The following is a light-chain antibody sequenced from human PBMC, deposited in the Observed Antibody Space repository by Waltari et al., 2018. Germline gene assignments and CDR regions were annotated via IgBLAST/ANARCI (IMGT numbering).Light chain of an antibody. CDR1: QIVGSS. V-gene: IGKV3-11*01. Sequence: DSVLTQSPVTLSLAPGERATLSCCASQIVGSSLAWYQQKPGQAPRLLMYDASNRATGVPARFNGSGFGTDFTLTIISLQSEDSAVYYCQQRSNWPPITFGQGTRLEIK. J-gene: IGKJ5*01. CDR3: QQRSNWPPIT. CDR2: DAS.